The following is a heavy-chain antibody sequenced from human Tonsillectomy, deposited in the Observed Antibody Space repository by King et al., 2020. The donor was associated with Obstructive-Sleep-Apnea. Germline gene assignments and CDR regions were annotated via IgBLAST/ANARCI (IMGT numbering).Heavy chain of an antibody. CDR3: TADLPLTTVDY. CDR1: GFTFSNAW. Sequence: EWQLVQSGGGLVKPGGSLRVSCAASGFTFSNAWMTWVRQAPGKGLEWVGRIKSRGDGGTTEYAAPVKGRFTISRDDSKNTLFLQMNSLKTEDTAVYYCTADLPLTTVDYWGQGTLVTVSS. J-gene: IGHJ4*02. D-gene: IGHD4-11*01. CDR2: IKSRGDGGTT. V-gene: IGHV3-15*01.